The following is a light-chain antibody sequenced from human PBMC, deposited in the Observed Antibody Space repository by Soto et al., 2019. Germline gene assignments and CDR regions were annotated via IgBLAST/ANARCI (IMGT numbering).Light chain of an antibody. J-gene: IGKJ4*01. V-gene: IGKV3-11*01. CDR1: QSVNNY. CDR3: QQRSDWPLT. Sequence: EIVLTQSPATLSFSPGERATLSCRASQSVNNYLAWYQQKPGQAPRLLIYDASNRATGIPARFSGSGSGTDFTLTISSLEAEDFAVYYCQQRSDWPLTFGGGTKVEIK. CDR2: DAS.